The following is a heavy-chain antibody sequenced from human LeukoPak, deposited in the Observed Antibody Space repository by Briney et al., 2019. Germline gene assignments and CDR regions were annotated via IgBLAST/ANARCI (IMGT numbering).Heavy chain of an antibody. CDR1: GGSFSGYY. J-gene: IGHJ6*04. CDR2: INHSGST. D-gene: IGHD3-10*01. CDR3: ARGRLLWFGELFNGMDV. V-gene: IGHV4-34*01. Sequence: SETLSLTCAVYGGSFSGYYWSWIRQPPGKGLEWIGEINHSGSTNHNPSLKSRVTISVDTSKNQFSLKLSSVTAADTAVYYCARGRLLWFGELFNGMDVWGKGTTVTVSS.